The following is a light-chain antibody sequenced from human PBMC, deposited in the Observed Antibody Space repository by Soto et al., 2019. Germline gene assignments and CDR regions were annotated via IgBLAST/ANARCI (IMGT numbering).Light chain of an antibody. J-gene: IGKJ2*01. V-gene: IGKV1-8*01. CDR2: AAS. CDR1: QGISSY. CDR3: QQYSSYPYT. Sequence: AIRMTQSPSSFSASTGDRVTITCRASQGISSYLAWYQQKPGKAPNLLIYAASTLQSGVPSRFSGSGSWTAFTLTISCLQSEDFATYYCQQYSSYPYTFGQGTKLEIK.